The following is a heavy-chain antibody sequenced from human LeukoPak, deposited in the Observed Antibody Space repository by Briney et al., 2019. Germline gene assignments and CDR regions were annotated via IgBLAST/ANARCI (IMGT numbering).Heavy chain of an antibody. V-gene: IGHV3-23*01. D-gene: IGHD3-9*01. CDR2: ISGSGGST. J-gene: IGHJ4*02. Sequence: GGSLRLSCAASGFTFSSYAMSWVRQAPGKGLEWVPAISGSGGSTYYADSVKGRFTISRDNSKNTLYLQMNSLRAEDTAVYYCAKDRDILTATDYWGQGTLVTVSS. CDR1: GFTFSSYA. CDR3: AKDRDILTATDY.